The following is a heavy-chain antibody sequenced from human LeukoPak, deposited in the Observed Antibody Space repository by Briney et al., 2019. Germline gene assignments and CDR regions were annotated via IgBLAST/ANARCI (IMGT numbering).Heavy chain of an antibody. D-gene: IGHD5-24*01. Sequence: SGGSPRLSCAASGFTFSSYGMHWVRQAPGKGLEWVSSISSSSSYIYYADSVKGRFTISRDNAKNSLYLQMNSLRAEDTAVYYCARAKRWLQNAFDIWGQGTMVTVSS. CDR3: ARAKRWLQNAFDI. CDR1: GFTFSSYG. V-gene: IGHV3-21*01. CDR2: ISSSSSYI. J-gene: IGHJ3*02.